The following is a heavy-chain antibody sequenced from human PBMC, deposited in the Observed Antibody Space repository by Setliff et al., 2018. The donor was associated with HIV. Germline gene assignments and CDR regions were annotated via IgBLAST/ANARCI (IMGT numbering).Heavy chain of an antibody. D-gene: IGHD3-10*01. CDR3: ARDRYYGSGSYYNYFDY. CDR1: GDSITSDAFY. J-gene: IGHJ4*02. V-gene: IGHV4-61*09. CDR2: IYTNGGA. Sequence: PSETLSLTCTVSGDSITSDAFYWTWVRQPAGKGLEWIGHIYTNGGADYNSSLKSRVTISMDAPKNQFSLKLTSVTAADTAVYYCARDRYYGSGSYYNYFDYWGQGILGTVPQ.